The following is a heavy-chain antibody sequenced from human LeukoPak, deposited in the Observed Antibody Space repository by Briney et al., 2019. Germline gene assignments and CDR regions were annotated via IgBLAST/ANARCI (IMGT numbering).Heavy chain of an antibody. CDR2: MNPNSGNT. Sequence: GSSVKVSCKASGYTFTSYDINWVRQATGQGLEWMGWMNPNSGNTGYAQKFQGRVTMTRNTSISTAYMELSSLRSEDTAVYYCARGYQLLRYNWFDPWGQGTRVTVSS. CDR3: ARGYQLLRYNWFDP. V-gene: IGHV1-8*01. CDR1: GYTFTSYD. D-gene: IGHD2-2*01. J-gene: IGHJ5*02.